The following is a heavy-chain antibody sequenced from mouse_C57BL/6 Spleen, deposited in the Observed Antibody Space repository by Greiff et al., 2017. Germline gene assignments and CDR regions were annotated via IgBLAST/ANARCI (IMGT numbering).Heavy chain of an antibody. CDR3: ARGGNYFYYAMDY. Sequence: EVKVVESGGDLVKPGGSLKLSCAASGFTFSSYGMSWVRQTPDKRLEWVATISSGGSYTNYPDSVKGRLTISRDNAKNTLYLQMSSLKSEDTAMYYCARGGNYFYYAMDYWGQGTSVTVSS. V-gene: IGHV5-6*01. J-gene: IGHJ4*01. D-gene: IGHD2-1*01. CDR2: ISSGGSYT. CDR1: GFTFSSYG.